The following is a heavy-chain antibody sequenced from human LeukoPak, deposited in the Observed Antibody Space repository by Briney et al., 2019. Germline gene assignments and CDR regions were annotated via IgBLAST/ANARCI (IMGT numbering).Heavy chain of an antibody. J-gene: IGHJ5*02. Sequence: GGSLRLSCAASGFTFSSHEMNWVRQAPGKGLEWVSYVSSSGSTIYYADSVKGRSTISRDNAKNSVYLQMNSLRDEDTAVYYCARDPQHSWFDPWGQGTLVTVSS. CDR1: GFTFSSHE. D-gene: IGHD1-26*01. CDR3: ARDPQHSWFDP. V-gene: IGHV3-48*03. CDR2: VSSSGSTI.